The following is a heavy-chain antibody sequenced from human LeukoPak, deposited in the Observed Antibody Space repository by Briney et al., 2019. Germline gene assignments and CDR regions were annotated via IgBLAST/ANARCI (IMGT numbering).Heavy chain of an antibody. CDR2: ISGSGSTI. CDR1: GFIFSRYE. D-gene: IGHD4-23*01. CDR3: ARDYGGSSPFDY. V-gene: IGHV3-48*03. J-gene: IGHJ4*02. Sequence: GGSLRLSCAASGFIFSRYEMNWVRQVPEKGLEWVSYISGSGSTIYYADSVKGRFTISRDNAKNSLYLQMNSLRAEDTAVYYCARDYGGSSPFDYWGQGTLVTVSS.